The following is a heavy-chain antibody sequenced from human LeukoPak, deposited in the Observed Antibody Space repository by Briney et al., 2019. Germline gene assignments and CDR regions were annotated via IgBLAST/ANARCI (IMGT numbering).Heavy chain of an antibody. CDR3: AAAALGMDAFDI. D-gene: IGHD6-13*01. CDR1: GFTFSNFW. V-gene: IGHV3-7*01. Sequence: GGSLRLSCAASGFTFSNFWMSWVRQAPGKGLEWVANIKQDGSEKYYVDSVKGRFTISRDNAKNSLYLQMNSLKAEDTAVYYCAAAALGMDAFDIWGQGTMVTVSS. J-gene: IGHJ3*02. CDR2: IKQDGSEK.